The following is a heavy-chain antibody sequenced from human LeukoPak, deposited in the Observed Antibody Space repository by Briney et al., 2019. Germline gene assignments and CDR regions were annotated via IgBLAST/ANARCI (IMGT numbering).Heavy chain of an antibody. CDR2: MNPNSDNT. Sequence: ASVKVSCKASGYTFTSYDINWVRQATGQGLEWMGWMNPNSDNTGYAQQFQGRVTITWDTSISTAYMELSSLRSEDTAVYYCARRGDHYYYYMDVWGKGTTVTVSS. CDR1: GYTFTSYD. J-gene: IGHJ6*03. CDR3: ARRGDHYYYYMDV. D-gene: IGHD2-21*02. V-gene: IGHV1-8*03.